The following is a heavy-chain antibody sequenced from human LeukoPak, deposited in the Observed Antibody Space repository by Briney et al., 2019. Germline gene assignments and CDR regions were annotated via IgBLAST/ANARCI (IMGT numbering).Heavy chain of an antibody. V-gene: IGHV5-51*01. CDR3: ARSRDYDILTE. CDR2: IYPGESDT. D-gene: IGHD3-9*01. J-gene: IGHJ4*02. Sequence: GGSLQISCKGSGYHFTSYWIGGGRQVPGKGLEGMGIIYPGESDTRYSPSFQGQVTISADKSISTAYLQWSSLKASDTAMYYCARSRDYDILTEWGQGTLVTVSS. CDR1: GYHFTSYW.